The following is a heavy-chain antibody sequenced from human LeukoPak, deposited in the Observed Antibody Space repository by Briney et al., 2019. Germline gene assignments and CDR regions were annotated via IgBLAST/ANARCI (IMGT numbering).Heavy chain of an antibody. CDR2: ISYDGSDK. CDR1: GFTFSAYA. V-gene: IGHV3-30*18. Sequence: SAGSLSLSCAASGFTFSAYAMHWVRQAPGKGLEWVALISYDGSDKYYAGSVKGRFTMPRDNSKNTLYLQMNSLRADDTAVYYCAKSLRGTGLDAFDIWGQGTMVTVSS. CDR3: AKSLRGTGLDAFDI. J-gene: IGHJ3*02. D-gene: IGHD2-8*02.